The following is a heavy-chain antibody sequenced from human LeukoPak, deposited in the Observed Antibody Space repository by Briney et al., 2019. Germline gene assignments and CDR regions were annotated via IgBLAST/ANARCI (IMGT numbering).Heavy chain of an antibody. D-gene: IGHD3-10*01. J-gene: IGHJ3*02. CDR1: GGTFSSYA. V-gene: IGHV1-69*04. Sequence: ASVKVSCKASGGTFSSYAISWVRQAPGQGLEWMGRIIPILGIANYAQKFQGRVTITADKSTSTAYMELSSLRSEDTAVYYCASAHYCGSGSYFAFDIWGQGTMVTVSS. CDR2: IIPILGIA. CDR3: ASAHYCGSGSYFAFDI.